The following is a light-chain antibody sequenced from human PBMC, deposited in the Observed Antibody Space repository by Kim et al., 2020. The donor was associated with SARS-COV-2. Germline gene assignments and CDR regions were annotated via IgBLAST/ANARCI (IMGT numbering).Light chain of an antibody. CDR3: QKYDSAPHT. CDR1: HGISTY. Sequence: DIQMTQSPSSLSASVGDRVTITCRASHGISTYLAWYQQKPGKPPKLLIYGASTLQSWVPSRFSGSGSGTDFTLTITTLQPEDVATYYCQKYDSAPHTFGGGTRVEI. J-gene: IGKJ4*01. CDR2: GAS. V-gene: IGKV1-27*01.